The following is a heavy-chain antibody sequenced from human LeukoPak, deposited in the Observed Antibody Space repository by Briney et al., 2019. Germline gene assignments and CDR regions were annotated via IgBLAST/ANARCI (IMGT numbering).Heavy chain of an antibody. CDR1: GFTFSSYA. CDR3: AREGSTMVRGVNFYYYGMDV. CDR2: ISYDGSNK. J-gene: IGHJ6*02. V-gene: IGHV3-30-3*01. D-gene: IGHD3-10*01. Sequence: GGSLRLSCAASGFTFSSYAMHWVRQAPGKGLEWVAVISYDGSNKYYADSVKGRFTISRDNSKNTLYLQMNSLRAEDTAVYYCAREGSTMVRGVNFYYYGMDVWGQGTTVTVSS.